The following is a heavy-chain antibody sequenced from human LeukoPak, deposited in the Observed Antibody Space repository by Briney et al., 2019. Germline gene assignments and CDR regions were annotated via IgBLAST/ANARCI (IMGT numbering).Heavy chain of an antibody. V-gene: IGHV4-59*08. Sequence: SGTLSLTCTVSGGSISSYYWSCIRQPPGKGLEWIGYIYYSGSTNYNPSLKSRVTISVDTSKNQFSLKLSSVTAADTAVYYCARLFTYGIAVAGIDYWGQGTLVTVSS. CDR1: GGSISSYY. J-gene: IGHJ4*02. D-gene: IGHD6-19*01. CDR2: IYYSGST. CDR3: ARLFTYGIAVAGIDY.